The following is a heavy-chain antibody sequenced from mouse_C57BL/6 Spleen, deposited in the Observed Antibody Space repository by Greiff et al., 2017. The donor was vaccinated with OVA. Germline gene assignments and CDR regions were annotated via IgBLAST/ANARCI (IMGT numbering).Heavy chain of an antibody. D-gene: IGHD1-1*01. Sequence: VQLQQSGPVLVKPGASVKMSCKASGYTFTDYYMNWVKQSHGKSLEWIGVINPYNGGTSYNQKFKGKATLTVDKSSSTAYMELNSLTSEDSAVYYCARGDGSSYLDYWGQGTTLTVSS. CDR3: ARGDGSSYLDY. V-gene: IGHV1-19*01. J-gene: IGHJ2*01. CDR1: GYTFTDYY. CDR2: INPYNGGT.